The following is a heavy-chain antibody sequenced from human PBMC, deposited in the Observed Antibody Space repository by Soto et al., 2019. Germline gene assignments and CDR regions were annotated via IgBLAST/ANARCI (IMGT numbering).Heavy chain of an antibody. Sequence: EVQLVESGGGLVKPGGSLRLSCAASGFTFSSYSMNWVRQAPGKGLEWVSSISSSSSYIYYADSVKGRFTISRDNAKNSLYLQMNSLRAEDTAVYYCARDPLRGIVGAAGGWFDPWGQGTLVTVSS. CDR1: GFTFSSYS. V-gene: IGHV3-21*01. D-gene: IGHD1-26*01. CDR3: ARDPLRGIVGAAGGWFDP. J-gene: IGHJ5*02. CDR2: ISSSSSYI.